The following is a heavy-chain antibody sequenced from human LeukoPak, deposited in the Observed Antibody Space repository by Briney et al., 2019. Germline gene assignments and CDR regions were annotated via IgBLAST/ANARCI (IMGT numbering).Heavy chain of an antibody. CDR2: INPNSGGT. J-gene: IGHJ4*02. Sequence: ASVKVSCKASGYTLTGYYMHWVRQAPGQGLEWMGWINPNSGGTNYAQKFQGRVTMTRDTSISTAYMELSRLRSDDTAVYYCARTYYYDSSGYYWDYWGQGTLVTVSS. V-gene: IGHV1-2*02. CDR3: ARTYYYDSSGYYWDY. D-gene: IGHD3-22*01. CDR1: GYTLTGYY.